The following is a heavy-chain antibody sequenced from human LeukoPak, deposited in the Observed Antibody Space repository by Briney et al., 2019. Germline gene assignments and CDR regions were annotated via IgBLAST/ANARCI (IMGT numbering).Heavy chain of an antibody. J-gene: IGHJ3*02. CDR3: AKDRSDYGDYLDAFDI. Sequence: PGGSLRLSCAASGFTLSSYSMNWVRQAPGKGLEWVSAISGSGGSTYYADSVKGRFTISRDNSKNTLYLQMNSLRAEDTAVYYCAKDRSDYGDYLDAFDIWGQGTMVTVSS. CDR2: ISGSGGST. D-gene: IGHD4-17*01. V-gene: IGHV3-23*01. CDR1: GFTLSSYS.